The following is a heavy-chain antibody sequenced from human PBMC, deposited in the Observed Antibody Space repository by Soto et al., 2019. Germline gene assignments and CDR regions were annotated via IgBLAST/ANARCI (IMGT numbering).Heavy chain of an antibody. CDR2: IYYSGST. D-gene: IGHD3-10*01. V-gene: IGHV4-59*01. CDR3: AIGGSGSYYNPYYFDY. J-gene: IGHJ4*02. CDR1: GGSISSYY. Sequence: PSETLSLTCTVSGGSISSYYWSWIRQPPGKGLEWIGYIYYSGSTNYNPSPKSRVTISVDTSKNQFSLKLSSVTAADTAVYYCAIGGSGSYYNPYYFDYWGQGTLVT.